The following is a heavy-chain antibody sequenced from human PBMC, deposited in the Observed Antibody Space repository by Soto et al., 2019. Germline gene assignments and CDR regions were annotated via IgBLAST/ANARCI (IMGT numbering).Heavy chain of an antibody. D-gene: IGHD4-17*01. CDR1: GGSISSSSYY. V-gene: IGHV4-39*01. Sequence: SETLSLTCPVSGGSISSSSYYWGWIRQPPGKGLEWIATIYYSGSTYYNPSLKSRVTISVDTSKNQFSLKLSSVTAADTAVYYCARLGGDYTYYFDYWGQGTLVTVSS. CDR3: ARLGGDYTYYFDY. CDR2: IYYSGST. J-gene: IGHJ4*02.